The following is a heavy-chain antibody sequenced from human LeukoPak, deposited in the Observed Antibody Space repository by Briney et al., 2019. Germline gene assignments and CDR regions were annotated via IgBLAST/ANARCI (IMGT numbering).Heavy chain of an antibody. CDR1: GFTFNSYA. Sequence: PGASLRLSCAASGFTFNSYAMSWVRQAPGKGLEWVSANSGSGGSTYYADSVEGRFTISRDNSKNTLYLQMNSLRGEDTAVYHCAKASAGYYDTSGYPFQHWGQGALVTVSS. CDR2: NSGSGGST. J-gene: IGHJ1*01. CDR3: AKASAGYYDTSGYPFQH. D-gene: IGHD3-22*01. V-gene: IGHV3-23*01.